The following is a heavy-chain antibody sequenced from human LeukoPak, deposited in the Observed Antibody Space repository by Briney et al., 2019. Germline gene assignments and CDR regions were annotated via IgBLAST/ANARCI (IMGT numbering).Heavy chain of an antibody. J-gene: IGHJ4*02. V-gene: IGHV3-7*01. CDR2: IKQDGSEK. Sequence: PGGSLRLSCAASGFTFSNFWMSWVRQAPGKGLEWVADIKQDGSEKYYVDSVKGRFTISRDNAKNSLYLQMNSLRAEDTAVYYCARDERRYYYDSSGGYYFDYWGQGTLVTVSS. D-gene: IGHD3-22*01. CDR3: ARDERRYYYDSSGGYYFDY. CDR1: GFTFSNFW.